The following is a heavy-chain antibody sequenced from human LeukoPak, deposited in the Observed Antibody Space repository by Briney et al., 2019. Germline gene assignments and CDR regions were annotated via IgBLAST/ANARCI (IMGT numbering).Heavy chain of an antibody. Sequence: ASVKVSCKASGYTFTGYYMHWVRQAPEQGLEWMGWINPNSGGTNYAQKFQGRVTMTRDTSISTAYMELSRLRSDDTAVYYCAREERELLWFGEFQTFDYWGQGTLVTVSS. V-gene: IGHV1-2*02. J-gene: IGHJ4*02. CDR3: AREERELLWFGEFQTFDY. CDR1: GYTFTGYY. D-gene: IGHD3-10*01. CDR2: INPNSGGT.